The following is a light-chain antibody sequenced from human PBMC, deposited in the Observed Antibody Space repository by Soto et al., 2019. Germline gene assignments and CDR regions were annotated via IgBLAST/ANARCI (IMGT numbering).Light chain of an antibody. CDR2: EVS. V-gene: IGLV2-8*01. CDR1: SSDVGGYDY. CDR3: SSFAASFHFV. J-gene: IGLJ1*01. Sequence: QSALTQPPSASGSPGQSVTISCTGTSSDVGGYDYVSWYQQHPGKAPKLMIYEVSKRPSGVPDRFSASKSGSTASLTVSGLQAEYEADYYCSSFAASFHFVFGTGTKVTVL.